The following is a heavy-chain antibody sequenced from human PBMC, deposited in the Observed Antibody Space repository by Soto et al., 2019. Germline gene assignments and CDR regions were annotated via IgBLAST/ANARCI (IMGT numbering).Heavy chain of an antibody. CDR2: FDPEDGET. J-gene: IGHJ3*02. CDR3: ATDYGSEKDFFEI. D-gene: IGHD3-10*01. V-gene: IGHV1-24*01. CDR1: GYTLTELS. Sequence: ASVKVSCKVSGYTLTELSMHWVRQAPGKGLEWMGGFDPEDGETIYAQKFQGRVTMTEDTSTDTAYMELSSLRSEDTAVYYCATDYGSEKDFFEIGGQGKMFPVS.